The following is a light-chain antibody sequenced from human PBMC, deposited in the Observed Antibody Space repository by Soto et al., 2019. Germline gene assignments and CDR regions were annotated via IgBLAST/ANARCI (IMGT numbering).Light chain of an antibody. V-gene: IGLV3-25*03. J-gene: IGLJ2*01. CDR1: ALPKQY. CDR3: QSADSSGSYGV. Sequence: SYELTQPPSVSVSPGQTARITCSGDALPKQYAYWYQQKPGQAPVLVIYKDSERPSGIPERFSGSSSGTTFTLTISVVQAEYEADYYCQSADSSGSYGVFGGGTKLTVL. CDR2: KDS.